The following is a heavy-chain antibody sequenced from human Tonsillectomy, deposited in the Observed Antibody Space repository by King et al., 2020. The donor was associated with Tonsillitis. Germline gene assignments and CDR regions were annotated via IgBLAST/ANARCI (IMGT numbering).Heavy chain of an antibody. D-gene: IGHD3-10*01. CDR2: IVPIFGTS. J-gene: IGHJ4*02. V-gene: IGHV1-69*01. CDR1: GGTFSSYP. Sequence: QLVQSGAEVKKPGSSVKVSCKASGGTFSSYPMNWVRQAPGHGLEWIGGIVPIFGTSNYAQKFQGRVTITADEDTSTAYMELSSLRSEDSAVYYCARAGGVRSTAGYDYWGQGTLITVSS. CDR3: ARAGGVRSTAGYDY.